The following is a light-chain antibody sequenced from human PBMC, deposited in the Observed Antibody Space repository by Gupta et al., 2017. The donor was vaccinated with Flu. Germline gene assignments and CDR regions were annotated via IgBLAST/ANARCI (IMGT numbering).Light chain of an antibody. CDR1: TGDVGGYNY. CDR3: ASYTSDGGLV. V-gene: IGLV2-14*01. J-gene: IGLJ3*02. Sequence: QSALTXPASVSRXXGXSITISCXGTTGDVGGYNYVSWYQQHPDKAPKLLISDVSHRPSGVSTRFSGSKSGNTASLTISGLQPEDEADYYCASYTSDGGLVFGGGTKLTVL. CDR2: DVS.